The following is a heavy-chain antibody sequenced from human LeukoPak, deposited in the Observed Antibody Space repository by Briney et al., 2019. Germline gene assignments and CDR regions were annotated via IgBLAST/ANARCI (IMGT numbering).Heavy chain of an antibody. V-gene: IGHV3-30*18. D-gene: IGHD1-26*01. Sequence: GRSLRLSCAASGFTFSSYGMHWVRQAPGKGLEWVAVISYDGSNKYYADSVKGRFTISRGNSKNTLYLQMNSLRAEDTAVYYCAKDLTSIVVGATGLGYWGQGTLVTVSS. CDR2: ISYDGSNK. J-gene: IGHJ4*02. CDR1: GFTFSSYG. CDR3: AKDLTSIVVGATGLGY.